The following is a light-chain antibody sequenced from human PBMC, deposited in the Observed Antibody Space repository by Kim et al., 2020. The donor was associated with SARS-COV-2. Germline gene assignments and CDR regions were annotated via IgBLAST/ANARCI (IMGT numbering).Light chain of an antibody. CDR3: TSYTSTNTLV. CDR2: DVS. V-gene: IGLV2-14*03. J-gene: IGLJ3*02. CDR1: SSDIGSYKY. Sequence: QSALTQPASVSGSPGQSTTIPCTGTSSDIGSYKYVSWYQQHPGKAPKLIIFDVSDRPSGVSNRFSGSKSGNTASLTISGLQAEDEADYYCTSYTSTNTLVSGGGTQLTVL.